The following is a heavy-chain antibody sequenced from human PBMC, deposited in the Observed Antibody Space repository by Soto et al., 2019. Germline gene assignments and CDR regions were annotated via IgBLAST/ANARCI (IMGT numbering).Heavy chain of an antibody. CDR3: ARLSRATVATPAAFDY. V-gene: IGHV5-51*01. D-gene: IGHD4-17*01. CDR1: GYSFNRYY. CDR2: VHPGDSDT. J-gene: IGHJ4*02. Sequence: PGESLKISCKGSGYSFNRYYIAWVRQMPGKGLEWMGIVHPGDSDTRYSPSFQGQVTMSADRSISTAYLQWSSLKASGTAIYYCARLSRATVATPAAFDYWGQGTLVTVSS.